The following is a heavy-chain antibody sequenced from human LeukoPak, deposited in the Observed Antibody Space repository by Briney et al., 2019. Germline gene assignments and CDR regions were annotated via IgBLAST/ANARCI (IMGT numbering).Heavy chain of an antibody. CDR1: GFTFSDYY. CDR3: ARVGYCSSTSCYTGDYNWFDP. J-gene: IGHJ5*02. Sequence: PGGSLRLSCAASGFTFSDYYMSWIRKAPGKGLEWVSYISSSGSTIYYADSVKGRFTISRDNAKNSLYLQMNSLRAEDTAVYYCARVGYCSSTSCYTGDYNWFDPWGQGTLVTVSS. V-gene: IGHV3-11*01. D-gene: IGHD2-2*02. CDR2: ISSSGSTI.